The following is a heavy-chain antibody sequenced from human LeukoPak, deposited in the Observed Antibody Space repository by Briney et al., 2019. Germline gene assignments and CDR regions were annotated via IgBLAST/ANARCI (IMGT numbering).Heavy chain of an antibody. Sequence: GGSLRLSREACGFTFSSYNMHWVRPAPGKGLEWVTLIWDDGNDKHYADSVKGRFTISRDNSRNTLYVQMISLRAEDTAIYYGARDRNWGAYHSWGQGTMVTVSS. CDR3: ARDRNWGAYHS. CDR1: GFTFSSYN. J-gene: IGHJ3*02. CDR2: IWDDGNDK. V-gene: IGHV3-33*01. D-gene: IGHD7-27*01.